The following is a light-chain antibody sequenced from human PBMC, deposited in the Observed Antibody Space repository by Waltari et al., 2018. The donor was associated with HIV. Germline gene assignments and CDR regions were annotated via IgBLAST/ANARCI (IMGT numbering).Light chain of an antibody. CDR2: LNNDGSH. J-gene: IGLJ2*01. Sequence: QLVLTQPPSASASLGAAVRLTCPLSSGQSYHPTAWHQQQPGKGPRYLMKLNNDGSHTKGDGIPDRFSGSSSGAERYLTISSLQSEDEADYYCQTWGTGIHVVFGGGTKLSVL. CDR1: SGQSYHP. V-gene: IGLV4-69*01. CDR3: QTWGTGIHVV.